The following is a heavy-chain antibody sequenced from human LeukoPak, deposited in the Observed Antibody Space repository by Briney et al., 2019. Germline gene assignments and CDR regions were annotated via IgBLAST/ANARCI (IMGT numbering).Heavy chain of an antibody. CDR1: GGSISSSSYY. CDR3: ATRGGTPFQYYFDY. CDR2: IYYSGST. D-gene: IGHD3-16*01. Sequence: ASETLSLTCTVSGGSISSSSYYWGWIRQPPGKGLEWIGSIYYSGSTYYNPSLKSRVTISVDTSKNQFSLKLSSVTAADTAVYYCATRGGTPFQYYFDYWGQGTLVTVSS. V-gene: IGHV4-39*07. J-gene: IGHJ4*02.